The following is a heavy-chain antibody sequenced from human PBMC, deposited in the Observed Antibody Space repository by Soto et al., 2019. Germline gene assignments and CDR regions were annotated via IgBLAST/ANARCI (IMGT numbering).Heavy chain of an antibody. CDR2: IFSSRSP. D-gene: IGHD5-12*01. V-gene: IGHV4-4*07. CDR1: GGSINTFY. J-gene: IGHJ4*02. CDR3: AREGSYSAYNFAHGIQLWSFDF. Sequence: KTSETLSLTCTVSGGSINTFYWSWVRQPAGKGLEWIGRIFSSRSPSFHTSLESRVAMSVDTSKNHFSLNLSSVTAADMAVYYCAREGSYSAYNFAHGIQLWSFDFWGQGALVTVSS.